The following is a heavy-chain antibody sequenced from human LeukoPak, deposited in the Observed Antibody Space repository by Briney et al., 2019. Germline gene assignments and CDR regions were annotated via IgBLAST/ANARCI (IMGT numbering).Heavy chain of an antibody. CDR2: INHSGST. D-gene: IGHD6-13*01. J-gene: IGHJ4*02. CDR3: ASGPRRLSAAAGDY. V-gene: IGHV4-34*01. CDR1: GGSFSGYY. Sequence: TSETLSLTCAVYGGSFSGYYWSWIRQPPGKGLEWIGEINHSGSTNYNPSLKSRVTISVDTSKNQFSLKLSSVTAADTAVYYCASGPRRLSAAAGDYWGQGTLVTVSS.